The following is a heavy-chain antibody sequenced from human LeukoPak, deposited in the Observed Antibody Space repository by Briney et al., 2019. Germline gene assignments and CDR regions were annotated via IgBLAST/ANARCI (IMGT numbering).Heavy chain of an antibody. Sequence: AGESLKISCKGSGYSFTSYWIGWVRQMPGKGLEWMGIIYPGDSDTRYSPSFQGQVKISADKSISTAYLQWSSLKASDAAMYYCARYYDSGWYYFDYWGQGTLVTVSS. V-gene: IGHV5-51*01. CDR2: IYPGDSDT. D-gene: IGHD6-19*01. CDR1: GYSFTSYW. J-gene: IGHJ4*02. CDR3: ARYYDSGWYYFDY.